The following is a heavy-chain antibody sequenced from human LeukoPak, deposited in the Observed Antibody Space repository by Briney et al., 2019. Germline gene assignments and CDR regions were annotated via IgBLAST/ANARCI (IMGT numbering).Heavy chain of an antibody. D-gene: IGHD5-12*01. CDR3: ARDLRWLRN. J-gene: IGHJ4*02. Sequence: GGSLRLSCAASGFTFSSYAMSWVRQAPGKGLEWVSGISGGGGSTYYADSVKGRFTSSRDNSKNTLYLQMNSLRAEDTAVYYCARDLRWLRNWGQGTLVTVSS. CDR2: ISGGGGST. V-gene: IGHV3-23*01. CDR1: GFTFSSYA.